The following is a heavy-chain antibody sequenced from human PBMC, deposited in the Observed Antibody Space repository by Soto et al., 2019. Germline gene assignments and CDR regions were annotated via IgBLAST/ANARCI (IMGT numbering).Heavy chain of an antibody. Sequence: GGSLRLSCAASGFTFSSYAMHWVRQAPGKGLEWVAVISYDGSNKYYADSVKGRFTISRDNSKNTLYLQMNSLRAEDTAVYYCARDGGWELKGVADYWGQGTLVTVSS. CDR1: GFTFSSYA. J-gene: IGHJ4*02. CDR3: ARDGGWELKGVADY. CDR2: ISYDGSNK. V-gene: IGHV3-30-3*01. D-gene: IGHD1-26*01.